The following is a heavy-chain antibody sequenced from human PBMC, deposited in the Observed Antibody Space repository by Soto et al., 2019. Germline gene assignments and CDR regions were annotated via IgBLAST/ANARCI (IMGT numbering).Heavy chain of an antibody. CDR2: TYYRSKWYN. D-gene: IGHD3-3*01. J-gene: IGHJ5*02. CDR1: GDSVSGNSAR. V-gene: IGHV6-1*01. CDR3: ARDPSRFLQWLPYNWFDP. Sequence: SQTLSLTGTIPGDSVSGNSARWNLITQSPSRGLEWLGRTYYRSKWYNDYAVSVKSRITINPDTSKNQFSLQLNSVTPEDTAVYYCARDPSRFLQWLPYNWFDPWGQGTLVTVSS.